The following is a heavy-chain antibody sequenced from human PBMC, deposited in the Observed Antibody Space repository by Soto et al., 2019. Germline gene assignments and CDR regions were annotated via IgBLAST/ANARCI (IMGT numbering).Heavy chain of an antibody. J-gene: IGHJ6*02. Sequence: QVQLVQSGAEVKKPGASVKVSCKASGYTFTSYGISWVRQAPGQGLEWMGWISAYNGNTNYAQKLQGRVTMTTDTATSTAYMELRSLRSDDTAVYYCARVFRSGYFDYYYYYGMDVWGQGTTVTVSS. V-gene: IGHV1-18*01. CDR1: GYTFTSYG. CDR3: ARVFRSGYFDYYYYYGMDV. CDR2: ISAYNGNT. D-gene: IGHD3-22*01.